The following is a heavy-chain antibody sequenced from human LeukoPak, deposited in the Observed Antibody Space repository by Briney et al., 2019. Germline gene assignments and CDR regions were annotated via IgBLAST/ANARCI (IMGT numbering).Heavy chain of an antibody. J-gene: IGHJ4*02. CDR2: ISGSGGST. D-gene: IGHD3-22*01. V-gene: IGHV3-23*01. CDR1: GFTFSSYA. Sequence: GGSLRLSCAASGFTFSSYAMSWVRQAPGKGLGWVSAISGSGGSTYYADSVKGRFTISRDNSKNTLYLQMNSLRAEDTAVYYCANYYDSSGYYYDYWGQGTLVTVSS. CDR3: ANYYDSSGYYYDY.